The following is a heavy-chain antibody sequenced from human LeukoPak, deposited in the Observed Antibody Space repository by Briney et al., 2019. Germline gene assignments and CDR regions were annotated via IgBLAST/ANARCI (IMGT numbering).Heavy chain of an antibody. CDR1: EFTFSDYY. V-gene: IGHV3-11*01. CDR2: ISYSSSTI. Sequence: GGSLRLPCAASEFTFSDYYMSWIRQAPGEGLECVSYISYSSSTIYYADSVKGRFTISRDNAKNSLYLQMNSLRAEDTAVYYCARDPGSHNSSGWYDYWGQGTLVTVSS. J-gene: IGHJ4*02. D-gene: IGHD6-19*01. CDR3: ARDPGSHNSSGWYDY.